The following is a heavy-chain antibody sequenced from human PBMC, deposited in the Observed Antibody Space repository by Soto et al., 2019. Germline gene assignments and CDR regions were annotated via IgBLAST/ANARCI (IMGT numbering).Heavy chain of an antibody. Sequence: QVQLQESGPGLVKPSQTLSLTCTVSGGSISSGGYYWSWIRQHPGKGLEWIGYIYYSGSTYYNPSLKSRSTITVGTSKNQFSLKRNVWASPGPAGYYCAANPRYWGQGTLVTVSS. CDR1: GGSISSGGYY. J-gene: IGHJ4*02. CDR2: IYYSGST. V-gene: IGHV4-31*03. CDR3: AANPRY.